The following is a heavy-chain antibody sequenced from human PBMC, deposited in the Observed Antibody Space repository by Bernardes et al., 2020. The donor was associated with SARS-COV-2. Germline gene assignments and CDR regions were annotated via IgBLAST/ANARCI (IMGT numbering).Heavy chain of an antibody. CDR1: GSDFNNYGFTSYG. Sequence: ASVKVSCKTSGSDFNNYGFTSYGFSWVRQAPGQGLEWMGWITAYNLNTDYAQNFRGRVTMTADTSTSTVYMELRSLRSDDTAMYYCAVNTGNFYYGVDVWGPGTTVTVSS. CDR2: ITAYNLNT. CDR3: AVNTGNFYYGVDV. D-gene: IGHD3-10*01. V-gene: IGHV1-18*04. J-gene: IGHJ6*02.